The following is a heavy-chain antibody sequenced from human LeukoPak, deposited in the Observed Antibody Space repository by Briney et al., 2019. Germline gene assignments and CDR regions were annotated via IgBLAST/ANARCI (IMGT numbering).Heavy chain of an antibody. V-gene: IGHV4-34*01. D-gene: IGHD3-10*01. CDR3: ARTPTAGGFDY. CDR2: INQSGST. Sequence: SETLSLTCAVYGGSFSGYYWNWIRQPPGKGLEWIGEINQSGSTNYNPSLKSRVTISVDTSKNQFSLKLSSVTAADTAVYYCARTPTAGGFDYWGQGTLVTVSS. CDR1: GGSFSGYY. J-gene: IGHJ4*02.